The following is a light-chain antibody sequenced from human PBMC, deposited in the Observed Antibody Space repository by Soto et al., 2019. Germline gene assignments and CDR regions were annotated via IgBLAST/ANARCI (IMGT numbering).Light chain of an antibody. CDR2: GAS. CDR3: QQYDDSIT. J-gene: IGKJ5*01. Sequence: EIVLTQSPDTLSLSPGESAALSCRASQSVGSSYLAWYQQKPGRAPRLLIYGASNRATGIPDRFSGSGSGTDFTLTISRLEPEDFVVFYCQQYDDSITFGQGTRLEIE. V-gene: IGKV3-20*01. CDR1: QSVGSSY.